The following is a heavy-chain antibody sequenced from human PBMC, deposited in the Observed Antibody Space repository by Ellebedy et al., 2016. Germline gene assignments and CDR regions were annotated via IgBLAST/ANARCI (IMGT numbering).Heavy chain of an antibody. V-gene: IGHV3-23*01. Sequence: GGSLRLSCAASGFTFSTYAMSWVRQAPGRGLEWVSTISGSGGSTFYADSVKGRFTISRDNSKNTLFLQMNSLGVEDTATYYCAKGVVMTGVWYFDCWGQGTLVSVSS. CDR2: ISGSGGST. J-gene: IGHJ4*02. CDR1: GFTFSTYA. CDR3: AKGVVMTGVWYFDC. D-gene: IGHD3-16*01.